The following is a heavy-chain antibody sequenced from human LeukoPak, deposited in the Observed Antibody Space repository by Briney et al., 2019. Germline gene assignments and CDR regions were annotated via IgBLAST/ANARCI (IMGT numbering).Heavy chain of an antibody. CDR2: ISYDGSNK. D-gene: IGHD1-26*01. CDR1: GFTFSSYA. J-gene: IGHJ4*02. V-gene: IGHV3-30-3*02. CDR3: AKRIVGASFDY. Sequence: GGSLRLSCAASGFTFSSYAMHWVRQAPGKGLEWVAVISYDGSNKYYADSVKGRFTISRDNSKNTLYLQMNSLRAEDTAVYYCAKRIVGASFDYWGQGTLVTVSS.